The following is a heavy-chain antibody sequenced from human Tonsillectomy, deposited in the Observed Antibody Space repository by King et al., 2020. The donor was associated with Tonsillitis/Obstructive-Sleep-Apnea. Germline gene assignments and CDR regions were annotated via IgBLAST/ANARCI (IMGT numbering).Heavy chain of an antibody. CDR2: INPSGNSA. CDR3: ARESGANYYFDY. CDR1: GYTFTSYY. D-gene: IGHD1-26*01. Sequence: QLVQSGAEVKKPGASVKVSCKTSGYTFTSYYMNWVRQAPGQGLEWMGVINPSGNSANYAQKFQGRLTMTRDTSTSTVYMDLGRLRSEDTAVYYCARESGANYYFDYWGQGTLVTVSS. V-gene: IGHV1-46*01. J-gene: IGHJ4*02.